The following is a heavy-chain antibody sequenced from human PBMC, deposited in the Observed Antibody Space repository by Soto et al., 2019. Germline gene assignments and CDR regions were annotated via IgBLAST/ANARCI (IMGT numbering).Heavy chain of an antibody. V-gene: IGHV1-2*04. J-gene: IGHJ6*03. D-gene: IGHD6-6*01. Sequence: ASVKVSCKASGYTFTGYYMHWVRQAPGQGLEWMGWINPNSGGTNYAQKFQGWVTMTRDTSISTAYMELSRLRSDDTAVYYCAREAGSSSGGDYYYYMDVWGKGTTVTVSS. CDR2: INPNSGGT. CDR1: GYTFTGYY. CDR3: AREAGSSSGGDYYYYMDV.